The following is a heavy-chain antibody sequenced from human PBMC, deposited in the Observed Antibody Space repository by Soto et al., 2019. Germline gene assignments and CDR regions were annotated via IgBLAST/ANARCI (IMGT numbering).Heavy chain of an antibody. CDR3: ARNRNLALVPAAYFDS. CDR1: NFSVLTSIYY. J-gene: IGHJ4*02. V-gene: IGHV4-39*01. CDR2: VYYTGTT. D-gene: IGHD2-2*01. Sequence: SETLSLTCTVSNFSVLTSIYYWAWIRQPPGKGLEWVGTVYYTGTTYYNPSLQSRVTISIDTSKNQFSLNLNSVTAADTAVYYCARNRNLALVPAAYFDSWGQGTLVTVSS.